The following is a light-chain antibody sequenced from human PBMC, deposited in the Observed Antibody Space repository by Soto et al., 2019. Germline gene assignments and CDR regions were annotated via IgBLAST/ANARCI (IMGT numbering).Light chain of an antibody. V-gene: IGKV1-5*03. CDR1: QSISSW. J-gene: IGKJ1*01. CDR2: KAS. Sequence: DIQLTQSPSTLSASVGDRVTITCRASQSISSWLAWYQQKPGKAPKLLISKASSLESGVPSRFTGSGSGTDFTLTISSLQPDDFATYYCQQYKSHWTFGQGTKVEI. CDR3: QQYKSHWT.